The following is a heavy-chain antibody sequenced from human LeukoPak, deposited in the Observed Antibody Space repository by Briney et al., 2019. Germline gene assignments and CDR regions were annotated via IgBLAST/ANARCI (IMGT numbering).Heavy chain of an antibody. D-gene: IGHD1-1*01. V-gene: IGHV4-34*01. J-gene: IGHJ4*02. CDR1: GGSFSGYY. CDR3: ARGRTLGY. Sequence: SETLSLTCAVYGGSFSGYYWSWIRQPPGKGLEWIGEINHSGSTNYNPSLKSRVTISVDTSKNQFSLKLSSVTAADTAVYYCARGRTLGYWGQGTLVTVSS. CDR2: INHSGST.